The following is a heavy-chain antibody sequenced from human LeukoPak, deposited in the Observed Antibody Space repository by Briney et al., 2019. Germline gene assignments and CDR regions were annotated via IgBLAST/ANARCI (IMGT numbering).Heavy chain of an antibody. CDR2: IYYSGTT. D-gene: IGHD3-9*01. Sequence: SETLSLTCTVSGGSINSDRHYWDWIRQPPGKGLEWIGNIYYSGTTSYNPSLKSRVTISVDTSKNQLSLRLSSVTAADTAVYYCARLGDMLTDYAFDYWGQGTLVTVSS. V-gene: IGHV4-39*01. CDR1: GGSINSDRHY. CDR3: ARLGDMLTDYAFDY. J-gene: IGHJ4*02.